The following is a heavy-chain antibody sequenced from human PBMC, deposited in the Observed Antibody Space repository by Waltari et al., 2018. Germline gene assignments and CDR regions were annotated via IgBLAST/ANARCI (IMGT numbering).Heavy chain of an antibody. V-gene: IGHV6-1*01. CDR1: GDSISSNSVA. J-gene: IGHJ3*02. Sequence: QVQLQQSGPGLVKPSQTLPLTCAISGDSISSNSVAWNWIRQSPLRGLGWLGKTYYRFKWFNDYAVSVKSRITINPDTSKNHFSLQLSSLTPEDTAVYYCTRGIHSSFDIWGQGTMVTVSS. CDR2: TYYRFKWFN. CDR3: TRGIHSSFDI. D-gene: IGHD2-21*01.